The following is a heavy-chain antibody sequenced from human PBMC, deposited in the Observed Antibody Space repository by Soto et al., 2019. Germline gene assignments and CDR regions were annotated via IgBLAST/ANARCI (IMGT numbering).Heavy chain of an antibody. CDR3: ARGITEVPGIDC. CDR2: ISGSGGST. J-gene: IGHJ4*02. D-gene: IGHD3-10*01. CDR1: GFIFSSYA. Sequence: PGGSLRLSCAASGFIFSSYAMSWVRQAPGKGLEWVSAISGSGGSTYYADSVKGRFTISRDNSKNTLYLQMNSLRAEDTAVYYCARGITEVPGIDCWGQGSLVTVSS. V-gene: IGHV3-23*01.